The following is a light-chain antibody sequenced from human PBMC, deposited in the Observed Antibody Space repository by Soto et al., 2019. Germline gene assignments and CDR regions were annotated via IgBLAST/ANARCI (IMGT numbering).Light chain of an antibody. Sequence: DIQLTHSPSTLSSSLGEGVTLTCLVSQTVYTWLAWYQQKPGTAPKLLIYEASTLHSGVPSRFTGSGSGTEFTLVISRLQPDDFATYYCQQYSSYSPYTFGQGTKVDI. CDR1: QTVYTW. V-gene: IGKV1-5*03. J-gene: IGKJ2*01. CDR3: QQYSSYSPYT. CDR2: EAS.